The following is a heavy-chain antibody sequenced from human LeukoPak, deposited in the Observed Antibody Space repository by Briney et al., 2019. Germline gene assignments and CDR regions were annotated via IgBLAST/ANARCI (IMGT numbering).Heavy chain of an antibody. D-gene: IGHD3-10*01. CDR1: GFTFSSYW. J-gene: IGHJ4*02. V-gene: IGHV3-74*01. CDR2: INSDGSST. Sequence: GGSLRLSCAASGFTFSSYWMHWVRQAPGKGLVWVSRINSDGSSTSYADSVKGRFTISRDNAKNTLYLQMNSLRAEDTAVYYCARSLWFGEPGASNAKAAPDYWGQGTLVTVSS. CDR3: ARSLWFGEPGASNAKAAPDY.